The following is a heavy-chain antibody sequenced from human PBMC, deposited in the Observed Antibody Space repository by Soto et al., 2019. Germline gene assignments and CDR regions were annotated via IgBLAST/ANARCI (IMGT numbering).Heavy chain of an antibody. V-gene: IGHV1-69*13. CDR2: IIPIFGTA. Sequence: GASVKVSCKASGGTFSSYSISWVRRAPGQGLEWMGGIIPIFGTANNAQKFQGRVTITADESATTVYMELSSLRSEDTAVYYCARAPNILTVKYYFDYWGQGTLVTVSS. CDR3: ARAPNILTVKYYFDY. J-gene: IGHJ4*02. D-gene: IGHD3-9*01. CDR1: GGTFSSYS.